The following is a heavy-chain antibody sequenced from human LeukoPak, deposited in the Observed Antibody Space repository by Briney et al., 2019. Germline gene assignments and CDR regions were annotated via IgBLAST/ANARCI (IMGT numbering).Heavy chain of an antibody. CDR1: GFAFSSYG. D-gene: IGHD2-21*02. J-gene: IGHJ1*01. V-gene: IGHV3-30*18. CDR3: AKEPTYCGGDCYDKYFQH. Sequence: GRSLRLSCAASGFAFSSYGMHWVRQAPGKGLEWVAVISYDGSNKYYADSVKGRFTISRDNSKNTLYLQMNSLRAEDTAVYYCAKEPTYCGGDCYDKYFQHWGQGTLVTVSS. CDR2: ISYDGSNK.